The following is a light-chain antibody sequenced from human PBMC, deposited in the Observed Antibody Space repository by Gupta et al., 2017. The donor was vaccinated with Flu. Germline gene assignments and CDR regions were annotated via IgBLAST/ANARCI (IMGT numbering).Light chain of an antibody. CDR1: QSVNSNY. V-gene: IGKV3-20*01. J-gene: IGKJ4*01. CDR3: QQYGSSPRD. Sequence: EIVLTHSLGTLSFSPGERATLSCRATQSVNSNYLAWYQQKPGQGPRLLIYGASSRATDTPDRFSGSGSGTDFTLTISRLEPEDFAVYYCQQYGSSPRDFGGGTKVEIK. CDR2: GAS.